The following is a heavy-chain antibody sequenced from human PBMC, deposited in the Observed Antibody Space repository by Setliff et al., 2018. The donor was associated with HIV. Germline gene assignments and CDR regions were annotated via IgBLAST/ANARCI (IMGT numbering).Heavy chain of an antibody. D-gene: IGHD2-15*01. CDR1: GGSISSYY. CDR3: ARGVPLLPPNF. Sequence: SETLSLTCTVSGGSISSYYWSWTRQPPGKGLEWIGYIYYSGSTNYNPSLKSRGTISVDTSKNQFSLKLSSVTAADTAVYYCARGVPLLPPNFWGQGTLVTVSS. V-gene: IGHV4-59*01. J-gene: IGHJ4*02. CDR2: IYYSGST.